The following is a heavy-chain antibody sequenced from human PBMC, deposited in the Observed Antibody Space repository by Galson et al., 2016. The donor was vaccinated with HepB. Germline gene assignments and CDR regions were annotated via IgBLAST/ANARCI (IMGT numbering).Heavy chain of an antibody. J-gene: IGHJ5*02. V-gene: IGHV4-59*11. Sequence: SETLSLTCTVSGASISSHYWGWIRQPPGKGLEWIAYIYDSGSTNYKPSLKSRVTISMDTSKNQFSLKLSSVTAADTAFYYCARDLGYDNNKWFDPLGQGTLVTVSS. CDR3: ARDLGYDNNKWFDP. CDR2: IYDSGST. CDR1: GASISSHY. D-gene: IGHD3-22*01.